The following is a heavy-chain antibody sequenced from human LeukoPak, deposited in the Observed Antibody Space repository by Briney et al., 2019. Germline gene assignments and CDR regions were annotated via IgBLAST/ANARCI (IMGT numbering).Heavy chain of an antibody. CDR1: GYTFTGYY. Sequence: ASVKVSCKASGYTFTGYYMHWVRQAPGQGLEWMGWINPNSGGTNYAQKFQGRVTMTRDTSISTAYMELSRLRSDNTAVYYCARADRMKYSSSSQGYNWFDPWGQGTLVTVSS. D-gene: IGHD6-6*01. CDR2: INPNSGGT. J-gene: IGHJ5*02. V-gene: IGHV1-2*02. CDR3: ARADRMKYSSSSQGYNWFDP.